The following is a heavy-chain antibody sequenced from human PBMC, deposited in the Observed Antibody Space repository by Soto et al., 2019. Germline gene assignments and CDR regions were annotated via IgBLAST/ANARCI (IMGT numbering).Heavy chain of an antibody. V-gene: IGHV3-48*02. Sequence: EVQLVESGGGLVQPGGSLRLSCAASGFTFSSYSMNWVRQAPGKGLEWVSYISSSSSTIYYADSVKGRFTISRDNAKISLYLQMNSLRDEDTAVYSCAGEGVILNWFAPWGQGTLVTVYS. CDR3: AGEGVILNWFAP. J-gene: IGHJ5*02. D-gene: IGHD3-16*01. CDR1: GFTFSSYS. CDR2: ISSSSSTI.